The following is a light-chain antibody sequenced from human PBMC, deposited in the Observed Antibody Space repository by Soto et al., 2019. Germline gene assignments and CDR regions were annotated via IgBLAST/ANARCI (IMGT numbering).Light chain of an antibody. CDR1: SSDVGGYSY. J-gene: IGLJ3*02. CDR2: DVS. CDR3: SSYTSSSTLGV. V-gene: IGLV2-14*03. Sequence: QSVLTQPASVSGSPGQSITISCTGTSSDVGGYSYVSWYQQHPGKAPKLIIYDVSNRPSGVSNRFSGSKSGNTASLTISGLQAEDEADYYCSSYTSSSTLGVFGGGTKLTVL.